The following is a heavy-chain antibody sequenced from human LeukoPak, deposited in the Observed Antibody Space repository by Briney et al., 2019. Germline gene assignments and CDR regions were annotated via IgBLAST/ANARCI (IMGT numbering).Heavy chain of an antibody. D-gene: IGHD3-9*01. V-gene: IGHV4-39*01. J-gene: IGHJ4*02. CDR1: GGSISSSSYY. CDR2: ISYSGST. CDR3: ARQPHTPPDFDWLSYFDY. Sequence: PSETLSLTCTVSGGSISSSSYYWGWIRQPPGKGLEWIGSISYSGSTYYNPSLKSRVTISVDTSKNQFSLKLSSVTAADTAVYYCARQPHTPPDFDWLSYFDYWGQGTLVTVSS.